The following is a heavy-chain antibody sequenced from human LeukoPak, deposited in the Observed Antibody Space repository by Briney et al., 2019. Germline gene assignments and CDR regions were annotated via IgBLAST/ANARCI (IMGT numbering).Heavy chain of an antibody. J-gene: IGHJ1*01. Sequence: PSETLSLTCTVSGGSISSGGYYWSWIRQPPGKGLEWIGYIYHSGSTYYNPSLKSRVTISVDRSKNQFSLKLSSVTAADTAVYYCASARDIVVVPAAEYFQHWGQGTLVTVSS. V-gene: IGHV4-30-2*01. CDR2: IYHSGST. CDR3: ASARDIVVVPAAEYFQH. CDR1: GGSISSGGYY. D-gene: IGHD2-2*01.